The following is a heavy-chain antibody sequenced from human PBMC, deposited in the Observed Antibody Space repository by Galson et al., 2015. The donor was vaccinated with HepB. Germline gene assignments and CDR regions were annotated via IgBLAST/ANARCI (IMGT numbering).Heavy chain of an antibody. CDR1: GYSFTSYW. Sequence: QSGAEVKKPGESLKISCKGSGYSFTSYWIGWVRQMPGKGLEWMGIIYPGDSDTRYSPSFQGQVTISADKSISTAYLQWSSLKASDTAMYYCARSVSEVRGYCSSTSCWAPPYYFDYWGQGTLVTVSS. J-gene: IGHJ4*02. V-gene: IGHV5-51*01. CDR3: ARSVSEVRGYCSSTSCWAPPYYFDY. D-gene: IGHD2-2*01. CDR2: IYPGDSDT.